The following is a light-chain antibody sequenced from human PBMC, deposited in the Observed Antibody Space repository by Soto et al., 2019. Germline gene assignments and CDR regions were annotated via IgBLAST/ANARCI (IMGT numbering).Light chain of an antibody. V-gene: IGKV3-11*01. CDR2: DAS. CDR1: QTFSSH. CDR3: QQRSNWPPVIT. Sequence: EIVLTQSPATLSLSPGERATLSCRASQTFSSHLAWYQQKPAQAPRLLIYDASKRATGIPARFSGRGSGTDFPLTISSLEPEDFAVYYCQQRSNWPPVITFGQGTRLEIK. J-gene: IGKJ5*01.